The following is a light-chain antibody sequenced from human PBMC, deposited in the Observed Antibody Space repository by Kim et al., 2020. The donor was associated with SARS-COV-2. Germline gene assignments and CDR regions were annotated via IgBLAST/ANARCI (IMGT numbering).Light chain of an antibody. J-gene: IGLJ2*01. CDR3: GSYEDRLNGLV. V-gene: IGLV1-36*01. CDR1: SDISGNND. CDR2: EDT. Sequence: TCCSCGSSDISGNNDVTWYQQLPGKAPKLLIYEDTQRPSGVPDRFSGSKSGTSASLAITGLQAEDEADYYCGSYEDRLNGLVFGGGTKLTVL.